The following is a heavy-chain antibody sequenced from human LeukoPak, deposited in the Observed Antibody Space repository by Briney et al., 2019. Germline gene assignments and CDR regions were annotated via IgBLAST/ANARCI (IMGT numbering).Heavy chain of an antibody. V-gene: IGHV4-4*07. D-gene: IGHD6-19*01. CDR3: ARGGIAVPGYYYFYYMDV. J-gene: IGHJ6*03. CDR2: LYTSGET. CDR1: GDSISGYY. Sequence: SETLSLTCSVSGDSISGYYWSWLRQAAGEGLEWLGRLYTSGETNYNPSLKSRIAMSFDTSRNQFSLRLTSVTAADTAVYFCARGGIAVPGYYYFYYMDVWGKGTTVTVSS.